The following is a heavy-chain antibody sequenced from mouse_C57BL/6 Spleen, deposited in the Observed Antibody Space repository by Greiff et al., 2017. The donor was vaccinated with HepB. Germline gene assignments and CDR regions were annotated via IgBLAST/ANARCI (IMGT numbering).Heavy chain of an antibody. CDR2: TNPTNGRT. CDR3: ARIKKIVATYFDY. D-gene: IGHD1-1*01. V-gene: IGHV1S81*02. CDR1: GYTFTSYW. J-gene: IGHJ2*01. Sequence: VQLQQSGAELVKAGASVKMSCKASGYTFTSYWMHWVKQRLGQGLEWFAETNPTNGRTYYNEKFKSKATLTVDKSSSTAYMLLSGQTFEDSAVYYCARIKKIVATYFDYWVQGTTLTVAS.